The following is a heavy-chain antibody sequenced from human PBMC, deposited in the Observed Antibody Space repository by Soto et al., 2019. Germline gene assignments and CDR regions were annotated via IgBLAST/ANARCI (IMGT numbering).Heavy chain of an antibody. CDR2: VFFNGTT. CDR1: GGSVSSGSSY. Sequence: QVHLQESGPGLVKPSETLSLTCTVSGGSVSSGSSYWSWIRQPPGKGLEWIGHVFFNGTTDYNPSLTTRVNKSTHTSTNELSRRLSSVTAAETAVYYCSGGGAWKGCFDSWGQGTLVSVSS. D-gene: IGHD1-1*01. CDR3: SGGGAWKGCFDS. V-gene: IGHV4-61*01. J-gene: IGHJ5*01.